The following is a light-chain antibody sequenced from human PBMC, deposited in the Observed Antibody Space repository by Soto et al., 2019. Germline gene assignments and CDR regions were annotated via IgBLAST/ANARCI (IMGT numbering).Light chain of an antibody. CDR2: DAS. Sequence: DIQMTQSPSSLSASVGDRVTITCQASQDISNYLNWYQQKPGKAPKLLIYDASNLETGVPSRFSGSGSGTDFTFTIISLQPEDIATYYCQQYDNRPPRYTFGQGTKLEIK. J-gene: IGKJ2*01. CDR3: QQYDNRPPRYT. CDR1: QDISNY. V-gene: IGKV1-33*01.